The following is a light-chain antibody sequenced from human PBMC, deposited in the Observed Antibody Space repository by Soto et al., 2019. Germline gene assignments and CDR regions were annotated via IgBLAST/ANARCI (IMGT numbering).Light chain of an antibody. CDR2: SSN. J-gene: IGLJ7*01. V-gene: IGLV1-44*01. Sequence: QSVLTQPPSASGTPGQRVTISCSGSSSNIGSNSVNWYQQLPGTAPKLLMYSSNQRPSGVPDRFSGTKSGTSASLAISGLQSEDEADYYGAAWDDSLNGVVFGGGTQLTVL. CDR3: AAWDDSLNGVV. CDR1: SSNIGSNS.